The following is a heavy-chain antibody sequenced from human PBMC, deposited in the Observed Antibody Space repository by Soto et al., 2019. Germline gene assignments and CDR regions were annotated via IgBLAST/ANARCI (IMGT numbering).Heavy chain of an antibody. CDR3: ARGWVGSGYDP. CDR2: ITPYNGNT. V-gene: IGHV1-18*01. Sequence: QVQLVQSGAEVKKPGASVKVSCKASGYTFINYGINWVRQAPGQGLEWMGWITPYNGNTNYAQKLQGRVTMTTDTSASTAYMELRSLRSDHTAVYYCARGWVGSGYDPWGQGTLVTVSS. D-gene: IGHD5-12*01. J-gene: IGHJ5*02. CDR1: GYTFINYG.